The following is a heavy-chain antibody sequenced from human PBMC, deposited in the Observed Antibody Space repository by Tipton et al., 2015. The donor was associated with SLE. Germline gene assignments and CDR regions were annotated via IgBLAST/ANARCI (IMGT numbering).Heavy chain of an antibody. V-gene: IGHV3-30-3*01. CDR2: ISYDGSNK. J-gene: IGHJ6*02. D-gene: IGHD3-10*01. CDR1: GFTFSNYW. CDR3: VREINLWFGELLPTTSDYYYGMDV. Sequence: SLRLSCAASGFTFSNYWMSWVRQAPGKGLEWVAVISYDGSNKYYADSVRGRFTISRDNSKNTLYLQMNSLRAEDTAEYYCVREINLWFGELLPTTSDYYYGMDVWGQGTTVTVSS.